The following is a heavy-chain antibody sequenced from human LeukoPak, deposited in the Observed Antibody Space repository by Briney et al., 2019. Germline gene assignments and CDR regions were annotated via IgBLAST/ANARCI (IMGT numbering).Heavy chain of an antibody. Sequence: ASVKVSCKPSGYTFTGYHIHWVRQAPGQGLEWMGWINPNSGGTNLAQKFEGRVTMTRDTSISTVYMDLTRLISDDTAVYYCARDQGGTIDYWGQGTLVTVSS. D-gene: IGHD1-7*01. V-gene: IGHV1-2*02. J-gene: IGHJ4*02. CDR2: INPNSGGT. CDR3: ARDQGGTIDY. CDR1: GYTFTGYH.